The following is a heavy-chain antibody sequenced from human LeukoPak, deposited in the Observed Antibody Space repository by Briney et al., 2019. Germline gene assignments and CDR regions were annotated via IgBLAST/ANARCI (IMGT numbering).Heavy chain of an antibody. V-gene: IGHV3-30-3*01. J-gene: IGHJ6*02. CDR1: GFTFSSYA. CDR2: ISYDGSNK. D-gene: IGHD3-22*01. Sequence: PGGSLRLSCAASGFTFSSYAMQWVRQVPGKGLEWVAVISYDGSNKYYADSVKGRFTISRDNSKNTLYLQMNSLRAEDTAVYYCARTLVVVMYYGMDVWGQGTTVTVSS. CDR3: ARTLVVVMYYGMDV.